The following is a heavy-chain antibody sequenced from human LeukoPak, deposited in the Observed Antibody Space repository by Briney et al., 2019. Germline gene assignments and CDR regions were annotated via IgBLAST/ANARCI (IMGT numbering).Heavy chain of an antibody. CDR2: MNPNSGNT. CDR3: ARGGSGSSWYDY. Sequence: GSSVKVSCKASGYTFISYDINWVRQATGQGLEWMGWMNPNSGNTGPAQKFQGRVTMTRNTSISTTYMELSSLRSEDTAVYYCARGGSGSSWYDYWGQGTLVTVSS. J-gene: IGHJ4*02. D-gene: IGHD6-13*01. CDR1: GYTFISYD. V-gene: IGHV1-8*01.